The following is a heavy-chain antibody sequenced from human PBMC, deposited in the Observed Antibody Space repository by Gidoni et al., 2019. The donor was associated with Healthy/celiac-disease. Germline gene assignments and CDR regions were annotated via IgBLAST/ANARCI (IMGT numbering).Heavy chain of an antibody. D-gene: IGHD1-26*01. CDR1: GFTFSSYG. CDR3: ARIYSGSYYGDLDY. V-gene: IGHV3-33*01. CDR2: IWYDGSNK. Sequence: QVQLVESGGGVVQPGRSLRLSCAAPGFTFSSYGMHWVRQAPGKGLEWVAVIWYDGSNKYYADSVKGRFTISRDNSKNTLYLQMNSLRAEDTAVYYCARIYSGSYYGDLDYWGQGTLVTVSS. J-gene: IGHJ4*02.